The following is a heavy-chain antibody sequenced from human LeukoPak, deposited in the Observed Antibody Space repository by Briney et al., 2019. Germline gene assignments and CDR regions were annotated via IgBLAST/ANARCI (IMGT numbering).Heavy chain of an antibody. Sequence: QPGGSLRLSCAASGFTFSDYSMNWVRQAPGKGLEWVSYISSSGGTIYYADSVKGRFTISRDNAKNSLYLQMNTLRDEDTAVYYCARDPGKDYYGSGTYLKRFDYWGQGTLVTVSS. CDR1: GFTFSDYS. V-gene: IGHV3-48*02. J-gene: IGHJ4*02. CDR3: ARDPGKDYYGSGTYLKRFDY. D-gene: IGHD3-10*01. CDR2: ISSSGGTI.